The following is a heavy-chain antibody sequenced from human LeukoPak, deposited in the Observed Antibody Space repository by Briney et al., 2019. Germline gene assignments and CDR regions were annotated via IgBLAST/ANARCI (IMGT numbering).Heavy chain of an antibody. D-gene: IGHD1-26*01. V-gene: IGHV3-7*01. CDR3: ARALWELRSSAYFDH. CDR1: GFTFSSRDW. CDR2: IKQDGSEK. J-gene: IGHJ4*02. Sequence: GGSLRLSCVASGFTFSSRDWMTWVRQAPGKGLEWVANIKQDGSEKNYVDSVKGRFTISRDNAKSSLYLQMNSLRDEDTAIYFCARALWELRSSAYFDHWGQGTLVTVSS.